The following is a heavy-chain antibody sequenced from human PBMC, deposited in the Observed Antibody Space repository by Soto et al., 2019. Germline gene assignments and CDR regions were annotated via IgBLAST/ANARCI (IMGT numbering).Heavy chain of an antibody. D-gene: IGHD3-10*01. J-gene: IGHJ5*02. CDR2: IFYSGPA. CDR1: GDSISSGNHY. Sequence: ASETLSLTCTVSGDSISSGNHYWSWIRQPPGKGLEWIGYIFYSGPAYYNPSLKSRLTISVDTSKNQFSLKLSSVTAADTAVYYCARTDYGTAYFDPWGQGSLVAVSS. V-gene: IGHV4-30-4*01. CDR3: ARTDYGTAYFDP.